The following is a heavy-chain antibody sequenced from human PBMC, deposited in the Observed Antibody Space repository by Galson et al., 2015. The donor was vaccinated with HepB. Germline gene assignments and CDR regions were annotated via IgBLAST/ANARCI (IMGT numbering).Heavy chain of an antibody. CDR3: AKDGVPYYYGSGSYYNQGGYY. Sequence: SLRLSCAASGFTFSSYAMSWVRQAPGKGLEWVSAISGSGGSTYYADSVKGRFTISRDNSKNTQYLQMNSLRAEDTAVYYCAKDGVPYYYGSGSYYNQGGYYWGQGTLVTVSS. J-gene: IGHJ4*02. D-gene: IGHD3-10*01. CDR2: ISGSGGST. CDR1: GFTFSSYA. V-gene: IGHV3-23*01.